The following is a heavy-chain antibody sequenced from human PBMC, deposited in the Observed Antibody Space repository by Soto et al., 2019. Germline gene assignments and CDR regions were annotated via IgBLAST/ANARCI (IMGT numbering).Heavy chain of an antibody. CDR1: GGSISSGCYY. D-gene: IGHD2-8*01. J-gene: IGHJ6*02. Sequence: SETLSLTGTVSGGSISSGCYYWSWIRQHPGKGLEWIGYIYYSGSTYYNPSLKSRVTISVDTSKNQFSLKLSSVTAADTAVYYCARDLISTGDRGMDVFGQGTTVTVCS. CDR3: ARDLISTGDRGMDV. V-gene: IGHV4-31*03. CDR2: IYYSGST.